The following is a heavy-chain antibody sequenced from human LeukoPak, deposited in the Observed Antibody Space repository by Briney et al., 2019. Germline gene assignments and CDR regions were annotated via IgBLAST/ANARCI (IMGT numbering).Heavy chain of an antibody. J-gene: IGHJ6*03. CDR2: INTDGSST. Sequence: PGGSLRLSCAASGFTFSSYWMHWVRQAPGKGLVWVSRINTDGSSTSYADSVKGRFTISRDNAKNTLYLQMNSLRAEDTAVYYCARDTGIAAAGSPYYYYYMDVWGKGTTVTVSS. CDR3: ARDTGIAAAGSPYYYYYMDV. D-gene: IGHD6-13*01. CDR1: GFTFSSYW. V-gene: IGHV3-74*01.